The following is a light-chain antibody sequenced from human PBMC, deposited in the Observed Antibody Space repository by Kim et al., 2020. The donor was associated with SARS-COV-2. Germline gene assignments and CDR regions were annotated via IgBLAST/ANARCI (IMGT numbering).Light chain of an antibody. CDR2: EVN. V-gene: IGLV2-8*01. Sequence: GQSVTISRTGTSSDVGGYNYVSWYQQHPGKAPKLMIYEVNKRPSGVPDRCSGSKSGNTASLTVSGLQAEDEADYYCSSYAGSNTWVFGGGTKLTVL. CDR3: SSYAGSNTWV. CDR1: SSDVGGYNY. J-gene: IGLJ3*02.